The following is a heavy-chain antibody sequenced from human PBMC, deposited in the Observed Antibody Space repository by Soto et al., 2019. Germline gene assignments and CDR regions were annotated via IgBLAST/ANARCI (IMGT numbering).Heavy chain of an antibody. J-gene: IGHJ6*02. D-gene: IGHD3-3*01. V-gene: IGHV1-46*01. Sequence: ASVKVSCKASGYTFTSYYMHWVRQAPGQGLEWMGIINPSGGSTSYAQKFQGRVTMTRDTSTSTVYMELSSLRSEDTAVYYCAGPITIFGVLLRPLDVWGQGTTVTVSS. CDR1: GYTFTSYY. CDR2: INPSGGST. CDR3: AGPITIFGVLLRPLDV.